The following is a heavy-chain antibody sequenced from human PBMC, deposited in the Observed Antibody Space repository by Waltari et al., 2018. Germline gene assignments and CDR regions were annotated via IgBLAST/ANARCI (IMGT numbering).Heavy chain of an antibody. Sequence: EVQLVESGGGLVQPGGSLRLSCAASGFTFSSYWMSWVRQAPGKGLEWVANIKKDGMEKYDGDSVKGGFTISRDNAKNSLYLQMNSLRAEDTAVYYCASHPIADWYFDLWGRGTLVTVSS. V-gene: IGHV3-7*01. J-gene: IGHJ2*01. CDR1: GFTFSSYW. CDR2: IKKDGMEK. CDR3: ASHPIADWYFDL. D-gene: IGHD6-13*01.